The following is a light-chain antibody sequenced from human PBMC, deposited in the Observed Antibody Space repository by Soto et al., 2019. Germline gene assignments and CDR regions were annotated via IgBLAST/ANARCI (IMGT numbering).Light chain of an antibody. V-gene: IGLV2-23*02. CDR2: EVS. Sequence: QSALTQPASVSGSSGQSITISCSGTSSDVGSYNLVSWYQQHPGKAPKLMIYEVSKRPSGVSNRFSGSKSGNTASLTISGLQAEDEADYYCCSYAGSSTLVFGTGTKLTVL. CDR1: SSDVGSYNL. J-gene: IGLJ1*01. CDR3: CSYAGSSTLV.